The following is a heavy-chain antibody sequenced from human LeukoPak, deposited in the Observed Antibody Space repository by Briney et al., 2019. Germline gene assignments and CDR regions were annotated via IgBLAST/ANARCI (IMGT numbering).Heavy chain of an antibody. J-gene: IGHJ4*02. Sequence: ASVKVSCKASGGTFSSYAISWVRQAPGQGLEWMGGIIPIFGTANYAQKFQGRVTITTDESTSTAYMELSSLRSEDTAVYYCARVRGYCSGGSCYYFDYWGQGTLVTVSS. CDR1: GGTFSSYA. V-gene: IGHV1-69*05. D-gene: IGHD2-15*01. CDR3: ARVRGYCSGGSCYYFDY. CDR2: IIPIFGTA.